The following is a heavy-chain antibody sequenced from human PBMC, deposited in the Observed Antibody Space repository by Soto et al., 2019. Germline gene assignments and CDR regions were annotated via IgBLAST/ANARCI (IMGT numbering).Heavy chain of an antibody. J-gene: IGHJ6*03. D-gene: IGHD2-21*01. CDR3: AKDLKPGSRWSLGGVEHCMDV. CDR2: MSYDGSKK. Sequence: QVQLVESGGGVVQPGRSLRLSCVGSGFSFSSYDMNWVRQAPGTGLEWVALMSYDGSKKYYGDSVRGRVTISRDNSKNTLYLQMDPLGPGDTAIYYCAKDLKPGSRWSLGGVEHCMDVWGRGTTVSVSS. CDR1: GFSFSSYD. V-gene: IGHV3-30*18.